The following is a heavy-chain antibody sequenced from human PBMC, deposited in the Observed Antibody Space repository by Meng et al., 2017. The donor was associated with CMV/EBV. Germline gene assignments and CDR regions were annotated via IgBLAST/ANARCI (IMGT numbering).Heavy chain of an antibody. V-gene: IGHV3-7*01. CDR2: INQDGSEK. D-gene: IGHD2-21*01. CDR1: GFTLSSKW. Sequence: ETLSLTCTASGFTLSSKWMTWVRQAPGKGLEWVANINQDGSEKYSVDSVKGRFTISRDNAKNSLSLQMNSLRVEDTAVYYCTGGYSRLGAFDIWGQGTVVTVSS. J-gene: IGHJ3*02. CDR3: TGGYSRLGAFDI.